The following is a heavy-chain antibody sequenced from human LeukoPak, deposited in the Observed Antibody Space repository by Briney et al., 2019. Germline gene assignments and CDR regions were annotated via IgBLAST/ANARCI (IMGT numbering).Heavy chain of an antibody. D-gene: IGHD2-2*01. J-gene: IGHJ3*02. V-gene: IGHV4-39*01. CDR1: GGSISSTSYY. CDR2: IYYSGST. CDR3: ARQEIVVVPAITISAFDI. Sequence: SETLSLTCTVSGGSISSTSYYWGWIRQPPGKGLEWIVSIYYSGSTYYNPSLKSRVIISVDTSKNQFSLKLSSVTAADTAVYYCARQEIVVVPAITISAFDIWGQGTMVTVSS.